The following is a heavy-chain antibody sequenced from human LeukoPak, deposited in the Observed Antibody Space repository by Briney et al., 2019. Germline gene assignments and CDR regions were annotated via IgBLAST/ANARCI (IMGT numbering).Heavy chain of an antibody. CDR1: GFTFRSYE. V-gene: IGHV3-48*03. CDR3: ARDRSTNYFDY. Sequence: GGSLRLSCAASGFTFRSYERNWVRQAPGKGLEWVSYISTRGTTIYYADSVKGRFTISRDNAKNSLYLQMNSLRAEDTAVYFCARDRSTNYFDYWGQGNPVTVSS. D-gene: IGHD2-2*01. J-gene: IGHJ4*02. CDR2: ISTRGTTI.